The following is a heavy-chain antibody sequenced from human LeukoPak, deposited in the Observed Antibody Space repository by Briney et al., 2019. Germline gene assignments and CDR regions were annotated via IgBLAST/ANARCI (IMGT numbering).Heavy chain of an antibody. CDR1: GFTFSSYW. J-gene: IGHJ4*02. D-gene: IGHD6-19*01. V-gene: IGHV3-7*01. CDR2: IKQDGSEK. CDR3: ARSSGWVIDY. Sequence: PGGSLRLSCVASGFTFSSYWMNWVRQAPGKRLERVANIKQDGSEKYYMDSVKGRFTISRDNAKNSLYLQMNSLRAEDTAVYYCARSSGWVIDYWGQGTLVTVSS.